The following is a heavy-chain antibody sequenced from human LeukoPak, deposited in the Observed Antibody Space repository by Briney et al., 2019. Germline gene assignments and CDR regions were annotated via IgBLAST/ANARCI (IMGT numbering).Heavy chain of an antibody. CDR2: AWYDGSKK. V-gene: IGHV3-33*01. Sequence: HPGRSLRLSCAASGFSVNNYDLHWVRQAPGRGLEWVSLAWYDGSKKYYADSVKGRFTISRDNPKNMLYLQMNSLRAEDTAVYYCARDPCGGDCPLDYWGQGALVPVAS. CDR1: GFSVNNYD. J-gene: IGHJ4*02. D-gene: IGHD2-21*02. CDR3: ARDPCGGDCPLDY.